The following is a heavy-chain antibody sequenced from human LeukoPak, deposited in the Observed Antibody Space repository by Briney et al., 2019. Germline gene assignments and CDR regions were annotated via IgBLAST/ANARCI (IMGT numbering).Heavy chain of an antibody. J-gene: IGHJ4*02. CDR1: GFTFSSYA. D-gene: IGHD3-22*01. CDR3: ARDHLESSGYNLDY. V-gene: IGHV3-30*04. CDR2: ISYDGSNK. Sequence: GGSLRLSCAASGFTFSSYAMHWVRQAPGKGLEWVAVISYDGSNKYYADSVKGRFTISRDNSKNTLYLQMNNLRAEDTAVYYCARDHLESSGYNLDYWGQGTLVTVSS.